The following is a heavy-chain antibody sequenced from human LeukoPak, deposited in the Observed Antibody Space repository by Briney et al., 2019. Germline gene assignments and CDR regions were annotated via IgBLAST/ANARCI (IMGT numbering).Heavy chain of an antibody. CDR1: GFTFSSYG. Sequence: GGSLRLSCAASGFTFSSYGMHWVRQAPGKGLEWVAVISYDGSNKYYADSVKGRFTISRDNSKNTLYLQMNSPRAEDTAVYYCAKDLYYYDSSGNFDYWGQGTLVTVSS. J-gene: IGHJ4*02. CDR2: ISYDGSNK. D-gene: IGHD3-22*01. V-gene: IGHV3-30*18. CDR3: AKDLYYYDSSGNFDY.